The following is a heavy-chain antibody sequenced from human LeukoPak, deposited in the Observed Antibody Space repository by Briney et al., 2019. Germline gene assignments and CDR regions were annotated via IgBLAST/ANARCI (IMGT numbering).Heavy chain of an antibody. CDR3: AGGLMIAVSGRGEFHY. Sequence: SETLSLTCTVSGGPISSYYWSWIRQPPGKGLEWNGYIKYSGSTNYNPCLESRVAISIATSKNQFSLELSSVTAEDTAVYYCAGGLMIAVSGRGEFHYWGQGTLVTVSS. D-gene: IGHD6-13*01. CDR1: GGPISSYY. J-gene: IGHJ4*02. CDR2: IKYSGST. V-gene: IGHV4-59*01.